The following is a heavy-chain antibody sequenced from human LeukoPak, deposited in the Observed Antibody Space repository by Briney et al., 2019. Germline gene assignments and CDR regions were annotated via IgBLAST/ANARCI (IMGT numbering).Heavy chain of an antibody. J-gene: IGHJ3*02. V-gene: IGHV1-69*04. CDR3: ALDYYGSGSFDAFDI. Sequence: SVTVSCKASGGTFSSYAISWVRQAPGQGLEWMGRIIPILGIANYAQKFQGRVTITADKSTSTAYMELSSLRSEETAVYYCALDYYGSGSFDAFDIWGQGTMVTVSS. D-gene: IGHD3-10*01. CDR2: IIPILGIA. CDR1: GGTFSSYA.